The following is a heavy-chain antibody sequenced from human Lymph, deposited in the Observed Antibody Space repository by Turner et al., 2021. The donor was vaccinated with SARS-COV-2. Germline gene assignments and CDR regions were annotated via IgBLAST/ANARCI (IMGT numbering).Heavy chain of an antibody. D-gene: IGHD1-26*01. CDR2: IKQDGSEK. CDR1: GFTFSTYW. Sequence: EVQLVESGGGLVQPGGSLRLSCAASGFTFSTYWMSWVRQAPGKGLEGVANIKQDGSEKYYVDSVKGRFTISRDNAKNSLYLQMNSLRAEDTAVYYCARLSMGDWHFDLWGRGTLVTVSS. CDR3: ARLSMGDWHFDL. J-gene: IGHJ2*01. V-gene: IGHV3-7*01.